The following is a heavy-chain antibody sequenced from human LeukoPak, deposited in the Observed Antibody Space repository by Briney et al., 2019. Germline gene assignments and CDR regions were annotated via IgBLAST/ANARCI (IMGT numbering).Heavy chain of an antibody. J-gene: IGHJ4*02. Sequence: PGGSLRLSCTASGFTFSSYTMKWVRPAPGKGLEWVSSISGSSDYIHYADSMKGRFTISRDNAKRALYQQMISLRGGDTAVYYCARDLYGDVATDCWGKGTLVTVTS. V-gene: IGHV3-21*01. D-gene: IGHD4-17*01. CDR2: ISGSSDYI. CDR3: ARDLYGDVATDC. CDR1: GFTFSSYT.